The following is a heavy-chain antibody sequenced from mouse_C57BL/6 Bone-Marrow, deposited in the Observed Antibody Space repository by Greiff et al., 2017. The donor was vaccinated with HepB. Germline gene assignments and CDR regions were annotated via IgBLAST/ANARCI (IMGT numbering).Heavy chain of an antibody. Sequence: EVKLMESGGGLVKPGGSLKLSCAASGFTFSSYAMSWVRQTPEKRLEWVATISDGGSYTYYPDNVKGRFTISRDNAKNNLYLQMSHLKSEDTAMYYCARIELGQDAMDYWGQGTSVTVSS. CDR3: ARIELGQDAMDY. D-gene: IGHD4-1*01. J-gene: IGHJ4*01. V-gene: IGHV5-4*03. CDR1: GFTFSSYA. CDR2: ISDGGSYT.